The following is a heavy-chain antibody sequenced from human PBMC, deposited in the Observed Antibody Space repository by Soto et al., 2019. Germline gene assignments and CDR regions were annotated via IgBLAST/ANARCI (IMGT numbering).Heavy chain of an antibody. D-gene: IGHD2-15*01. V-gene: IGHV3-33*01. J-gene: IGHJ4*02. Sequence: HPVGSLRLSCAASGFTFSSYGMHWVRQAPGKGLEWVAVIWYDGSNKYYADSVKGRFTISRDNSKNTLYLQMNSLRAEDTAVYYCARAPPMVAAPFDYWGQGTLVTVSS. CDR2: IWYDGSNK. CDR1: GFTFSSYG. CDR3: ARAPPMVAAPFDY.